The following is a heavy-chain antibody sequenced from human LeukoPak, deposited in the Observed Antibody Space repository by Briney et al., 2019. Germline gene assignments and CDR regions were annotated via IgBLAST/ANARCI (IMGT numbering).Heavy chain of an antibody. V-gene: IGHV4-39*01. D-gene: IGHD5-24*01. Sequence: PSETLSLTCTVSGGSISSSNNYWGWVRQPPGKGLEGIGSIYYSGTTYYNPSLKSRVTISVDTSKNQFSLELSSVTAADTAVYYCARHEEEDGYNAKTFDYGGQGTLVTVSS. CDR3: ARHEEEDGYNAKTFDY. CDR2: IYYSGTT. CDR1: GGSISSSNNY. J-gene: IGHJ4*02.